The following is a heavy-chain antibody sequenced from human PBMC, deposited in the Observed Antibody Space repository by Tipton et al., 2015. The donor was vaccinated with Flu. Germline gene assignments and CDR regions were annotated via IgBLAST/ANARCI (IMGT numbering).Heavy chain of an antibody. J-gene: IGHJ5*02. CDR1: GGSFSGYY. Sequence: LRLSCAVYGGSFSGYYWSWIRQSPGEGLEWIGEINQSGRPNYNPSLKNRVTISVDTSKNQFSLSLTSVTAADTAMYYCARGSWEVRFDPWGQGTLVTVSS. CDR2: INQSGRP. CDR3: ARGSWEVRFDP. V-gene: IGHV4-34*01. D-gene: IGHD1-26*01.